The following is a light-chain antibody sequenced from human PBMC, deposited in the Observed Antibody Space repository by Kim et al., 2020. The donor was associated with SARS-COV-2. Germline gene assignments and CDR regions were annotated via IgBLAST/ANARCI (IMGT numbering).Light chain of an antibody. J-gene: IGKJ5*01. CDR1: QSISKD. Sequence: SASVGDRVTITCRASQSISKDLNWYQQKPGKAPKLLIYAASSLQSGVPSRFSGSGSGTDFTLTISTLQPEDFATYYCQQSDSTPTFGQGTRLEIK. CDR3: QQSDSTPT. V-gene: IGKV1-39*01. CDR2: AAS.